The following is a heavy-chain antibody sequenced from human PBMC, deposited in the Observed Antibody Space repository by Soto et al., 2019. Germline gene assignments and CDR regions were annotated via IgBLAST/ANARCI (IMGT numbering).Heavy chain of an antibody. J-gene: IGHJ4*02. CDR1: GDSISSGGYY. D-gene: IGHD6-19*01. Sequence: QLQLQESGPGLVKPSETLSLTCIVSGDSISSGGYYWGWIRQPPGKGLEWIGTLHFGGTTFYNPSLKSRVTTSVDPPKKQFSLSLSSVTAADTAVYYCARQSTGDRQWTFDYWGQGTLVTVSS. CDR3: ARQSTGDRQWTFDY. CDR2: LHFGGTT. V-gene: IGHV4-39*01.